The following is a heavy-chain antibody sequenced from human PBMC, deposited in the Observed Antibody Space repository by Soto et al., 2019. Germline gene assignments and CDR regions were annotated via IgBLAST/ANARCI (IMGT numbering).Heavy chain of an antibody. CDR2: ISGSGGST. CDR1: GFTFSSYA. Sequence: GGSLRLSCAASGFTFSSYAMSWVRQAPGKGLEWVSAISGSGGSTYYADSVKGRFTISRDNSKNTLYLQMNSLRAEDTAVYYCAKHGGINMVRGVRTFDYWGQGTLVTSPQ. J-gene: IGHJ4*02. V-gene: IGHV3-23*01. D-gene: IGHD3-10*01. CDR3: AKHGGINMVRGVRTFDY.